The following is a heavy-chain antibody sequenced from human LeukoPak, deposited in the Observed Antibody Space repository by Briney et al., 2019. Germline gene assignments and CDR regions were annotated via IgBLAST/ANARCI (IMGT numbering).Heavy chain of an antibody. D-gene: IGHD4-17*01. CDR2: IGGSSTSI. CDR1: GFTFNSYS. CDR3: ARELGGDYGEAFDI. J-gene: IGHJ3*02. Sequence: GGSLRLSCAASGFTFNSYSMNWVRQAPGKGLEWVSSIGGSSTSIYYADSVKGRFTISRDNAKSSLYLQMNSLRAEDAAVYYCARELGGDYGEAFDIWGQGTMVTVSS. V-gene: IGHV3-21*01.